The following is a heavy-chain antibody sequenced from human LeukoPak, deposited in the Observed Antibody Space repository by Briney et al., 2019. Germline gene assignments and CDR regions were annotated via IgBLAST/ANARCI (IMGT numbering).Heavy chain of an antibody. CDR2: INPNSGGT. J-gene: IGHJ4*02. D-gene: IGHD3-10*01. CDR1: GYTFTGYY. V-gene: IGHV1-2*04. Sequence: ASVKVSCKASGYTFTGYYMHWVRQAPGQGLEWMGWINPNSGGTNYAQKFQGWVTMTRDTSISTAYMELSRLRSDDTAVYYCARASTSYYYGSGSMGGYYFDYWGQGTLVTVSS. CDR3: ARASTSYYYGSGSMGGYYFDY.